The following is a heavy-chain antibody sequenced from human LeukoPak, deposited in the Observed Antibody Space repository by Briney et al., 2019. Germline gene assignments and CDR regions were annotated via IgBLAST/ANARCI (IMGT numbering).Heavy chain of an antibody. D-gene: IGHD2-2*01. CDR2: INSDGSST. CDR1: GFTFSSYW. CDR3: ARGVVRLGGDWSDP. V-gene: IGHV3-74*01. J-gene: IGHJ5*02. Sequence: GGSLRLSCAASGFTFSSYWMHWVRQAPGKGLVWVSRINSDGSSTSYADSVKGRFTISRDNAKNTLYLQMNSLRAEDTAVYYCARGVVRLGGDWSDPWGQGTLVTVSS.